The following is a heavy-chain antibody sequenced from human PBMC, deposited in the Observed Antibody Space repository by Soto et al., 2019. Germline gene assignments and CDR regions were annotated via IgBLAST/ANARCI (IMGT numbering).Heavy chain of an antibody. J-gene: IGHJ4*02. D-gene: IGHD5-18*01. CDR1: GFTFSSYG. Sequence: QVQLVESGGGVVQPGRSLRLSCAASGFTFSSYGMHWVRQAPGKGLEWVAVIWYDGSNKYYADSVKGRFTISRDNSKNTLYLQMKSLRAEDTAVYYCARDLSSGYSYGSDYWGQGTLVTVSS. CDR3: ARDLSSGYSYGSDY. V-gene: IGHV3-33*01. CDR2: IWYDGSNK.